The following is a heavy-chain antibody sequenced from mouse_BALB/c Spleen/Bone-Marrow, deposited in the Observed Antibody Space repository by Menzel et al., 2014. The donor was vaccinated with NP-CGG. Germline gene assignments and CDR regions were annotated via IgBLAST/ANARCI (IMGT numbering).Heavy chain of an antibody. Sequence: QVHVKQSGAELVKPGASVKLSCKASGYTFTSYWMHWVKQRPGQGLEWIGEINPSNGRTNYNEKFKSKATLTVDKSSSTAYMQLSSLTSEDSAVYYCARGGFDYWGQGTPLTVSS. V-gene: IGHV1S81*02. J-gene: IGHJ2*01. CDR3: ARGGFDY. CDR2: INPSNGRT. CDR1: GYTFTSYW.